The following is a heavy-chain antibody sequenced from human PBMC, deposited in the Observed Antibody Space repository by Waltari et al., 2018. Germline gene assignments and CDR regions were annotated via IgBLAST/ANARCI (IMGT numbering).Heavy chain of an antibody. CDR2: IYYSGST. D-gene: IGHD6-13*01. Sequence: QVQLQESGPGLVKPSETLSLTCTVSGSSISSYYWSWIRQPPGKGLEWIGYIYYSGSTNYNPSLKSRVTISVDTSKNQFSLKLSSVTAADTAVYYCARGIAAGRRSLYYFDYWGQGTLVTVSS. J-gene: IGHJ4*02. CDR3: ARGIAAGRRSLYYFDY. CDR1: GSSISSYY. V-gene: IGHV4-59*01.